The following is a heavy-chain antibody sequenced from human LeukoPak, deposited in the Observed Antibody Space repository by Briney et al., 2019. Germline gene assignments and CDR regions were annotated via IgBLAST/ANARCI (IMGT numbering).Heavy chain of an antibody. J-gene: IGHJ4*02. CDR1: GYTFTSYG. Sequence: SVKVSCKASGYTFTSYGISWVRQAPGQGLEWMGRIIPILGIANYAQKFQGRVTITADKSTSTAYMELSSLRSEDTAVYYCARSPEYYYDSSGSFDYWGQGTLVTVSS. CDR2: IIPILGIA. D-gene: IGHD3-22*01. V-gene: IGHV1-69*04. CDR3: ARSPEYYYDSSGSFDY.